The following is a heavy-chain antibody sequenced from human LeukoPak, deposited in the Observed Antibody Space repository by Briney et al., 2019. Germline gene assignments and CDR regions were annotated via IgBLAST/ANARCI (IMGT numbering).Heavy chain of an antibody. CDR1: GYTFTGYY. J-gene: IGHJ6*03. CDR2: MNPNSGNT. CDR3: ARSATVTNYYYYYMDV. V-gene: IGHV1-8*03. Sequence: ASVKVSCKASGYTFTGYYMHWVRQATGQGLEWMGWMNPNSGNTGYAQKFQGRVTITRNTSISTAYMELSSLRSEDTAVYYCARSATVTNYYYYYMDVWGKGTTVTVSS. D-gene: IGHD4-17*01.